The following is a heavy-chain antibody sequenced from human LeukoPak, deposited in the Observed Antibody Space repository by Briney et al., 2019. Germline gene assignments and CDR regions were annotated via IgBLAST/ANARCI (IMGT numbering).Heavy chain of an antibody. D-gene: IGHD2-21*02. CDR3: ARGFVLGAAKNYFDY. J-gene: IGHJ4*02. Sequence: GRSLSLSCAASRFTLTNYALHWVRQAPGKGLWWVAVISNDRTDKYYADSVKGRFTISRDNSKNTLSLQMNSLRAEDTALYYCARGFVLGAAKNYFDYWGQGALVTDSS. V-gene: IGHV3-30-3*01. CDR1: RFTLTNYA. CDR2: ISNDRTDK.